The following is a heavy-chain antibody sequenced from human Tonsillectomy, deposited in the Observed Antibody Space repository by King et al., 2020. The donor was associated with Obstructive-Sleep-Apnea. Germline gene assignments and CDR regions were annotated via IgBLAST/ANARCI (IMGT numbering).Heavy chain of an antibody. CDR2: ISWNSGSI. D-gene: IGHD3-9*01. J-gene: IGHJ4*02. CDR1: GFTFDDYA. CDR3: AKEALDGFDY. Sequence: VQLVESGGGLVQPGRSLRLSCAASGFTFDDYAMHWVRHAPGKGLEWVSGISWNSGSIGYADSVKGRFTISRDNAKNSLYLQMNSLRAEDTALYYCAKEALDGFDYWGQGTLVTVSS. V-gene: IGHV3-9*01.